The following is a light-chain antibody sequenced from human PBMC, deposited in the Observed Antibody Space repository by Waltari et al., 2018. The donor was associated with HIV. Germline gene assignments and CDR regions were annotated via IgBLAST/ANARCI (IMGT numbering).Light chain of an antibody. CDR2: WAS. V-gene: IGKV4-1*01. CDR3: QQSYATPT. CDR1: QSLLHTSDKRNY. J-gene: IGKJ1*01. Sequence: IVMTQSPESLAVSPGETAIINCKSGQSLLHTSDKRNYLAWYQQRPGKPPKLIIYWASIRESGVPARFSGSGSGTNFSLTITNFGSEDVAVYYCQQSYATPTFGQGTKLEI.